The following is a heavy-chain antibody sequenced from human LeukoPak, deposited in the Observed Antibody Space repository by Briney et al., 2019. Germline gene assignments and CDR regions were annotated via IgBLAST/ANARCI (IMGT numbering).Heavy chain of an antibody. CDR3: VRGYSGHDSDS. CDR2: INPSGGST. CDR1: GYTFTGYY. Sequence: VASVKVSCKASGYTFTGYYMHWVRQAPGQGLEWMGIINPSGGSTKYAQKFQGRVTMTRDTSTRIVYMELSSLRYEDTAVYYCVRGYSGHDSDSWGQGTLVTVSS. V-gene: IGHV1-46*01. D-gene: IGHD5-12*01. J-gene: IGHJ4*02.